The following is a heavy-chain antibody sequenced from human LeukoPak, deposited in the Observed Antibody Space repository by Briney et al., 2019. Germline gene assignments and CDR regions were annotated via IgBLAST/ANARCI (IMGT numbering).Heavy chain of an antibody. CDR1: GYSISSGYY. J-gene: IGHJ4*02. CDR2: IYHSGST. CDR3: ARDRGSQWLALRPHFDY. Sequence: SETLSLTCTVSGYSISSGYYWGWIRQPPGKGLEWIGSIYHSGSTYYNPSLKSRVTISVDTSKNQFSLKLSSVTAADTAVYYCARDRGSQWLALRPHFDYWGQGTLVTVSS. D-gene: IGHD6-19*01. V-gene: IGHV4-38-2*02.